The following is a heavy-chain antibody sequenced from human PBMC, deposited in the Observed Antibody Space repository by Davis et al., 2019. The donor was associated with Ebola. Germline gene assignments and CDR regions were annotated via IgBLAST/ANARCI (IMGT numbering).Heavy chain of an antibody. CDR1: GYSINRGFT. V-gene: IGHV4-61*01. J-gene: IGHJ3*02. Sequence: SETLSLTCTVSGYSINRGFTWSWIRQPPGKGLEWIGYIYYSGSTNYNPSLKSRVTISADTSKNQFPLNVNSVTAADTALYYCARGPKLSDAFDIWGQGTMVTVSS. CDR2: IYYSGST. CDR3: ARGPKLSDAFDI.